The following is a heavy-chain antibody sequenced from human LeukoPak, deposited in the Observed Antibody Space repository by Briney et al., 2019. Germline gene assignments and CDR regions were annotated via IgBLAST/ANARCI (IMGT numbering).Heavy chain of an antibody. CDR2: ISSSGSYI. Sequence: PGGSLRLSCAASGFTFSTYSMHWVRQAPGKGLEWVSYISSSGSYIFYADSVKGRFTISRDNAKNSLYLQMSGLTAEDTAVYYCARKPSQLTYSQGSYMDVWGTGTTVTVSS. V-gene: IGHV3-21*01. CDR3: ARKPSQLTYSQGSYMDV. D-gene: IGHD1-26*01. CDR1: GFTFSTYS. J-gene: IGHJ6*03.